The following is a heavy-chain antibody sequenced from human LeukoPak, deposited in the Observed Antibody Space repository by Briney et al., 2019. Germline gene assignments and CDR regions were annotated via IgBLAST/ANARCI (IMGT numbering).Heavy chain of an antibody. V-gene: IGHV3-66*02. CDR2: IYSDGST. CDR1: GFAVSTNY. J-gene: IGHJ5*02. Sequence: GGSLRLSCAASGFAVSTNYLSWVRQAPGKGLEWVSVIYSDGSTYYTDSVKGRFTISRDNSKNTLYLQMNSLRPEDTAVYYCARDQRSESYYPWGWFDPWGQGTLVTVSS. D-gene: IGHD1-26*01. CDR3: ARDQRSESYYPWGWFDP.